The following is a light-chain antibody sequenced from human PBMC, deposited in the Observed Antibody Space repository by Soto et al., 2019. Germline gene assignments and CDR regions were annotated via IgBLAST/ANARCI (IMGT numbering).Light chain of an antibody. Sequence: DIHITQSPCSLPASVGDRFTITCRASQSISNWLAWYQQKPGTAPKVLIYHASNLQSGVPSRFSGSGSGTEFTLTISRLQPDDVATYYCLQYSSHSWTFGQGTRLEIK. CDR2: HAS. CDR3: LQYSSHSWT. V-gene: IGKV1-5*01. CDR1: QSISNW. J-gene: IGKJ5*01.